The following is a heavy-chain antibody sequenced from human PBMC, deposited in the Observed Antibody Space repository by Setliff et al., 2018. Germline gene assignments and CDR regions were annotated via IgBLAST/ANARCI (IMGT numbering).Heavy chain of an antibody. CDR1: GGTFSNNA. J-gene: IGHJ6*03. CDR2: IIPIFATP. V-gene: IGHV1-69*13. CDR3: ARGPSPTVTPSRLIYFYHMDV. Sequence: GASVKVSCKASGGTFSNNAIHWVRQAPGQGLEWMGQIIPIFATPNYAQKFQGRVTITADESTSTVYMELNNLRSDDTALYYCARGPSPTVTPSRLIYFYHMDVWGTGTTVTVSS. D-gene: IGHD4-17*01.